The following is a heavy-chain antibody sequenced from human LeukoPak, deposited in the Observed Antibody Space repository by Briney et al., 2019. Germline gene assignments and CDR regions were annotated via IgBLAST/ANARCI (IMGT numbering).Heavy chain of an antibody. CDR1: GGSISSYY. D-gene: IGHD3-22*01. CDR2: IYYSGST. Sequence: SETLSLTCTVSGGSISSYYWSWIRQPPGKGLEWIGYIYYSGSTNYNPSLKSRVTISVDTSKNQFSLKLSSVTAADTAVYYCARFLDYYDSSGYHNWFDPWGQGTLVTVSS. J-gene: IGHJ5*02. CDR3: ARFLDYYDSSGYHNWFDP. V-gene: IGHV4-59*08.